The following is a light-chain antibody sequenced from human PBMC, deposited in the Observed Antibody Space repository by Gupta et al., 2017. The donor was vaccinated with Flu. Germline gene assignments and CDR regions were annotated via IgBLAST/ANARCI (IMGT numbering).Light chain of an antibody. J-gene: IGKJ3*01. CDR1: QSISSY. V-gene: IGKV1-39*01. CDR2: AAS. Sequence: DIQMTQSPSSLSASVGDRVTITCRASQSISSYLNWYQQKPGKAPKLLIYAASSLQSEVPSRFSGSGSGTDFTLTISSLQPEDFATYYCQQSYSTPRTFGHGTKVDIK. CDR3: QQSYSTPRT.